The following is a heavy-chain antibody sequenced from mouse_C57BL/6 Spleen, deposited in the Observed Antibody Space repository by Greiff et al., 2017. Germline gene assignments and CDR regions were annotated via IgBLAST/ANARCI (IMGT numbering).Heavy chain of an antibody. D-gene: IGHD2-3*01. V-gene: IGHV5-17*01. Sequence: EVQLVESGGGLVKPGGSLKLSCAASGFTFSDYGMHWVRQAPEKGLEWVAYISSGSSTIYYADTVKGRFTISRDNAKNTLFLQRTSLRSEDTAMYYCARTFDGYYEGYAMDYWGQGTAVTVSS. CDR1: GFTFSDYG. CDR2: ISSGSSTI. CDR3: ARTFDGYYEGYAMDY. J-gene: IGHJ4*01.